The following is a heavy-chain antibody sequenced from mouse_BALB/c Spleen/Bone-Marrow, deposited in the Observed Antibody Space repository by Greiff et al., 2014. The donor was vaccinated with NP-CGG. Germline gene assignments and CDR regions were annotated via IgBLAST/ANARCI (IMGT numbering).Heavy chain of an antibody. V-gene: IGHV1-18*01. J-gene: IGHJ2*01. CDR2: INPYNGGT. D-gene: IGHD2-4*01. Sequence: EVKLMESGPELVKPGASMKISCKASGYSFTGYTMNWVKQSHGMNLEWIGLINPYNGGTRYNQKFKGKATLTVDKSSSTAYMELLSLTSEDSAVYYCARGPPLYYDYGFDYWGQGTTLTVSS. CDR3: ARGPPLYYDYGFDY. CDR1: GYSFTGYT.